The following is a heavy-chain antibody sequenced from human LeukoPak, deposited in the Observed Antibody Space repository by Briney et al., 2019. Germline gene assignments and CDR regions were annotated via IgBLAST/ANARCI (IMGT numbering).Heavy chain of an antibody. CDR3: AREYYYGSGSYSY. V-gene: IGHV4-39*02. CDR1: GGSISSSSYY. J-gene: IGHJ4*02. D-gene: IGHD3-10*01. CDR2: IYYSGST. Sequence: PSETLSLTCTVSGGSISSSSYYWGWIRQPPGKGLEWIGSIYYSGSTYYNPSPKSRVTISVGTSKNQFSLKLSSVTAADTAVYYCAREYYYGSGSYSYWGQGTLVTVSS.